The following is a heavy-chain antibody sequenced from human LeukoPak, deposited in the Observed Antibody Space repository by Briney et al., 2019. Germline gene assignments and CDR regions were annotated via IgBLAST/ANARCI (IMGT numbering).Heavy chain of an antibody. Sequence: GESLKISCKGSGYSFTSYWIGWVRPTPGKGLELMGIIYPGDSDTRYSPSFQGQVTISADKSISTAYLQWSSLKASDTAMYYCARHSREYYYYYGMDVWGQGTTVTVSS. CDR3: ARHSREYYYYYGMDV. CDR2: IYPGDSDT. V-gene: IGHV5-51*01. CDR1: GYSFTSYW. J-gene: IGHJ6*02. D-gene: IGHD2/OR15-2a*01.